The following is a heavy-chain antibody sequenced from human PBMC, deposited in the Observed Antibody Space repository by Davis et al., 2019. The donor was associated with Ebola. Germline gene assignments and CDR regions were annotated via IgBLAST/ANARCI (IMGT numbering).Heavy chain of an antibody. CDR3: ARGGTAFSWLDP. CDR1: GAFVSSGGYS. V-gene: IGHV4-61*08. Sequence: SETLSLTCAVSGAFVSSGGYSWIWIRQPPGKGLEWIAYYYYTGGTHYNPSLKSRATISVDTSKNQFSLSLSSVTAADTAVYFCARGGTAFSWLDPWGQGTLVSVSS. CDR2: YYYTGGT. J-gene: IGHJ5*02. D-gene: IGHD1-1*01.